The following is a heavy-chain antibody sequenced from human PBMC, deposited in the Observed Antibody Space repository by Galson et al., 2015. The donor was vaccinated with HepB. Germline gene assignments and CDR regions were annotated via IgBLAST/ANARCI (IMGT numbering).Heavy chain of an antibody. J-gene: IGHJ5*02. CDR1: GFTFSSYW. Sequence: SLRLSCAASGFTFSSYWMTWVRQAPGKGLEWVANIKPDGSEKSYLDSVKGRFTIPRDNAEKSLYLQMNSLRVEDTAIYYCTRYYDFRGGAPLDDLWRQGTLVTVSS. D-gene: IGHD3-3*01. CDR3: TRYYDFRGGAPLDDL. V-gene: IGHV3-7*03. CDR2: IKPDGSEK.